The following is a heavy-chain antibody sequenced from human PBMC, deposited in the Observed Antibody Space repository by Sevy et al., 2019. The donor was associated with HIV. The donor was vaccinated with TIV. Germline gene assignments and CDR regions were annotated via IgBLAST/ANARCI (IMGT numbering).Heavy chain of an antibody. CDR1: GFTFSNAW. CDR2: IKSKTDGGTT. J-gene: IGHJ6*02. CDR3: TTLDYRDYKYYYYYGMDV. Sequence: GGSLRLSCAASGFTFSNAWMSWVRQAPGKGLEWVGRIKSKTDGGTTDYAAPVKGRFTISRDDSKNTLYLQMNSLKTEDTAVYYCTTLDYRDYKYYYYYGMDVWGQGTTVTVSS. D-gene: IGHD4-17*01. V-gene: IGHV3-15*01.